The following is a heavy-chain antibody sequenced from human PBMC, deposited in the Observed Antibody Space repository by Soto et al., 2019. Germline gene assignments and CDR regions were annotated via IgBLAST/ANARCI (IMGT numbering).Heavy chain of an antibody. V-gene: IGHV4-59*01. CDR2: TYYSGST. D-gene: IGHD5-12*01. CDR1: GDSISSYY. J-gene: IGHJ4*02. Sequence: QVQLQESGPGLVKPSETLSLTCTVSGDSISSYYWNWIRQPPGKGLEWIGYTYYSGSTDYNPSLMSRVTISVDTSKNQFSLKLTSVTAADTAVYYCARGRGYSGYDLGYWGQGTLVTVSS. CDR3: ARGRGYSGYDLGY.